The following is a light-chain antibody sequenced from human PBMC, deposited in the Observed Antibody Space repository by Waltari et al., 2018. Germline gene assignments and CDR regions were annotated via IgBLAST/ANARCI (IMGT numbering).Light chain of an antibody. CDR2: EVS. J-gene: IGLJ1*01. Sequence: QSALTQPPSASGSPGQSVTISCTGPSSDVGGYNYVSWYQQHPGKAPKLMIYEVSKRPSGVPDRFSGSKSGNTASLTVSGLQAEDEADYYCSSYAGSNRSVFGTGTKVTVL. V-gene: IGLV2-8*01. CDR1: SSDVGGYNY. CDR3: SSYAGSNRSV.